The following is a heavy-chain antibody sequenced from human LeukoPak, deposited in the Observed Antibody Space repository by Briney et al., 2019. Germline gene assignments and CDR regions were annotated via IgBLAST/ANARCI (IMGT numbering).Heavy chain of an antibody. Sequence: SETLSLTCTVSGGSISSYYWSWIRQPPGKGLEWIGYIYYSGSTNYNPSLKSRVTISVDTSKNQFSLKLSSVTAADTAVYYCARGSYRYGLDYWGQRTLVTVSS. CDR1: GGSISSYY. J-gene: IGHJ4*02. V-gene: IGHV4-59*01. CDR3: ARGSYRYGLDY. D-gene: IGHD3-16*02. CDR2: IYYSGST.